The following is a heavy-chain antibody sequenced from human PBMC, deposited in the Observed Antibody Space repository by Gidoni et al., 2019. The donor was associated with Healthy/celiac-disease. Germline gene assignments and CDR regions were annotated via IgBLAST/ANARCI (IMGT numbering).Heavy chain of an antibody. J-gene: IGHJ4*02. CDR3: VKGGDIVVVPVDY. V-gene: IGHV3-64D*06. CDR2: IRSNGGST. CDR1: GFTFSSYA. Sequence: EVQLVESGGGLVQPGGSLRLSCSASGFTFSSYAMHWVRQAPGKGLEYVSAIRSNGGSTYYADSVKGRFTISRDNSKNTLYLQMSSLRAEDTAVYYCVKGGDIVVVPVDYWGQGTLVTVSS. D-gene: IGHD2-2*01.